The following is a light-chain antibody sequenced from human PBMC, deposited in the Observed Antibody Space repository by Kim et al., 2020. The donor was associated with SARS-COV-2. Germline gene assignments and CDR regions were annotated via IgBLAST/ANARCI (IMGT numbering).Light chain of an antibody. Sequence: GQKVTIYCSGSSSNIGNNYVSWYQQFPGTAPKLLIYDNNKRPSGIPDRFSDSKSGTSATLGITGLQTGDEADYYCGTWDSSLSVYVFGTGTKVTVL. CDR2: DNN. V-gene: IGLV1-51*01. CDR1: SSNIGNNY. J-gene: IGLJ1*01. CDR3: GTWDSSLSVYV.